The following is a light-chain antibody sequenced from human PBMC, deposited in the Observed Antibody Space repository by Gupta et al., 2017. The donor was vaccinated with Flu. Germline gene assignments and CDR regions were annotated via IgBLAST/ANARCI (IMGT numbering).Light chain of an antibody. CDR3: QQYGSSPFT. V-gene: IGKV3-20*01. J-gene: IGKJ3*01. Sequence: GRATLSCRASQSVSSSYLAWYQQKPGQAPRLLIYGASSRATGIPDRFSGSGSGTDFTLTISRLEPEDFAVYYCQQYGSSPFTFGPGTKVDIK. CDR1: QSVSSSY. CDR2: GAS.